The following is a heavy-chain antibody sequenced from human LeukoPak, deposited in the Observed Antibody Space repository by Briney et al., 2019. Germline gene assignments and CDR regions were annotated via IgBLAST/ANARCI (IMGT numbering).Heavy chain of an antibody. CDR1: GFTFDDYA. D-gene: IGHD6-19*01. Sequence: PGGSLRLSCAASGFTFDDYAMHWVRQAPGKGLERVSGINWNSGTRGYADSVKGRFTISRDNAENSLYLQMNSLRAEDTALYYCAKDMEAAVAGTMNYWGQGTLVTVSS. V-gene: IGHV3-9*01. J-gene: IGHJ4*02. CDR3: AKDMEAAVAGTMNY. CDR2: INWNSGTR.